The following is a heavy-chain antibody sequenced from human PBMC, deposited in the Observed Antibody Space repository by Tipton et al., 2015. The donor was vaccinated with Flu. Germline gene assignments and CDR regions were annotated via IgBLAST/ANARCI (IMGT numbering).Heavy chain of an antibody. D-gene: IGHD4-17*01. V-gene: IGHV3-30*01. J-gene: IGHJ4*02. CDR3: ARDPFDYGDYSPLDY. CDR2: ISYDGSNK. Sequence: RSLRLSCAASGFTFSSYAMHWVRQAPGKGLEWVAVISYDGSNKYYADSVKGRFTISRDNSKNTLYLQMNSLRAEDTAVYYCARDPFDYGDYSPLDYWGQGTLVTVSS. CDR1: GFTFSSYA.